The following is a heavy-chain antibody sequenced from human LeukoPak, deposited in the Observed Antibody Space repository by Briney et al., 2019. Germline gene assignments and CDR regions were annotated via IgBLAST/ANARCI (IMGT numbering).Heavy chain of an antibody. J-gene: IGHJ5*02. Sequence: ASVKVSRKASGYTFTGYYMHWVRQAPGQGLEWMGWINPNSGGTNYAQKFQGRVTMTRDTSISTAYMELSRLRSDDTAVYYCARIVGATGWFDPWGQGTLVTVSS. CDR1: GYTFTGYY. CDR3: ARIVGATGWFDP. D-gene: IGHD1-26*01. CDR2: INPNSGGT. V-gene: IGHV1-2*02.